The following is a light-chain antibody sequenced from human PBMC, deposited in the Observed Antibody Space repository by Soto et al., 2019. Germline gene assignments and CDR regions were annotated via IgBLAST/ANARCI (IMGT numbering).Light chain of an antibody. CDR2: DAS. CDR1: QDITNY. V-gene: IGKV1-33*01. J-gene: IGKJ3*01. Sequence: DIQMTQSPSSLSASVRDRVTNTCQASQDITNYLNWYQQKPGKAPKLLICDASNLEPGVPSRFSGSGSGTDFTFTISSLQPEDIATYYCQQYDNLPFTFGPGTKVDIK. CDR3: QQYDNLPFT.